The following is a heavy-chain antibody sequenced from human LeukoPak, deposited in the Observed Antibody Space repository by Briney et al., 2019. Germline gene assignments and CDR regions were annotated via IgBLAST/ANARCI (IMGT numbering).Heavy chain of an antibody. J-gene: IGHJ4*02. CDR2: MNPNSGNT. V-gene: IGHV1-8*01. CDR1: GYTFTSYD. D-gene: IGHD5-18*01. Sequence: ASVKVSCKASGYTFTSYDINWVRQATGQGLEWMGWMNPNSGNTGYAQKFQGRVTMTRNTSISTACMELGSLGSEDTAVYYCASNVDTAMVTLNYWGQGTLVTVSS. CDR3: ASNVDTAMVTLNY.